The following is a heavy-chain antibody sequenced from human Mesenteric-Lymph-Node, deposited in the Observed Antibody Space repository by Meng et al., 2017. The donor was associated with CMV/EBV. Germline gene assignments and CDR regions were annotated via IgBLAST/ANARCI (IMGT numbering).Heavy chain of an antibody. V-gene: IGHV1-2*06. CDR2: INPSSGGT. D-gene: IGHD2-2*01. J-gene: IGHJ4*02. CDR3: AREDCSTTNCYYYFDY. Sequence: GYSFTGYYIPGVRQAPGQGLGWVGRINPSSGGTNFEQKFQGRVTMARDTSISTAYMELSRLRSDDTAVYYCAREDCSTTNCYYYFDYWGQGTLVTVSS. CDR1: GYSFTGYY.